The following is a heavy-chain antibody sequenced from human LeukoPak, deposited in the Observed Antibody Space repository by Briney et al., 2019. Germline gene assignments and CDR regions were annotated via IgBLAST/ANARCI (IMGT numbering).Heavy chain of an antibody. CDR1: GFTFNNYT. D-gene: IGHD2-2*02. J-gene: IGHJ3*02. V-gene: IGHV3-30*02. Sequence: PGGSLRLSCVASGFTFNNYTMRWVRQAPGKGLEWVAFLRYDGTNTYYADPVKGRFTISRDNSKNTLFLEMNSLRAEDTAVYYCAKDTCSTSCYIGALDIWGLGTLVTVSS. CDR2: LRYDGTNT. CDR3: AKDTCSTSCYIGALDI.